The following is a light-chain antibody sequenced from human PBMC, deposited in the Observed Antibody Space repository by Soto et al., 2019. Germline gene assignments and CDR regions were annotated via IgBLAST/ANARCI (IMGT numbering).Light chain of an antibody. J-gene: IGKJ1*01. CDR3: EQYNGWPRT. CDR2: GAS. Sequence: VRTYPSVTLYVSPGGRATLSFRARQSISDTLAWYQQKPGQAPRLLIYGASTRATGIPARFSGSGSGTEFTLTISSLQPEDFAFFYCEQYNGWPRTFGQGTKV. CDR1: QSISDT. V-gene: IGKV3-15*01.